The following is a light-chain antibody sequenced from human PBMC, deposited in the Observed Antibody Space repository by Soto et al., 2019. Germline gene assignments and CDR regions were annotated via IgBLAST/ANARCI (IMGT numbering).Light chain of an antibody. V-gene: IGKV3-15*01. J-gene: IGKJ4*01. Sequence: EIVMTQSPATLSASPGEGATLSCRASQGIGDTLAWYQQKPGQTPRLLIYDTSIRATGVPARFSGSRSGAESTLTISSLQSEDFAVYYCQHYVNWPLTFGGGTKVDIK. CDR1: QGIGDT. CDR3: QHYVNWPLT. CDR2: DTS.